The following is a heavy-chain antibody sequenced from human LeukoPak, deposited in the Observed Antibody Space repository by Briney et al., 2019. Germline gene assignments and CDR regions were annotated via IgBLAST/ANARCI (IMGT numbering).Heavy chain of an antibody. V-gene: IGHV1-69*13. D-gene: IGHD3-16*02. CDR2: IIPIFGTA. CDR1: GGTFSSYA. CDR3: ARLYDYVWGSYRHFDY. J-gene: IGHJ4*02. Sequence: GASVKVSCKASGGTFSSYAISWVRQAPGQGLEWMGGIIPIFGTANYAQKFQGRVTITADESTSTAYMGLSSLRSEDTAVYYCARLYDYVWGSYRHFDYWGQGTLVTVSS.